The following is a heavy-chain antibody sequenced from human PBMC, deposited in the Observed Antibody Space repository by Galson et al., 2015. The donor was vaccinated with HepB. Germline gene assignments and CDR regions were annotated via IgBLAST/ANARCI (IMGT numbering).Heavy chain of an antibody. Sequence: SLRLSCAASGFTFSDYWMHWVRHAPGKGLVWVARINSDGGTTFYADSVKGRYTISRDNAKNTLYLQINSLRVEDTAVYYCAREYCSSLSCPTFDSWGQGTLITVSS. D-gene: IGHD2-2*01. V-gene: IGHV3-74*01. CDR2: INSDGGTT. CDR3: AREYCSSLSCPTFDS. CDR1: GFTFSDYW. J-gene: IGHJ1*01.